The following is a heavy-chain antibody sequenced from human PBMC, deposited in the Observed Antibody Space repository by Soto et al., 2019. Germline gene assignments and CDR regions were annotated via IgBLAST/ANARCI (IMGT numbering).Heavy chain of an antibody. CDR2: INAGNGNT. Sequence: QVQLVQSGAEVKKPGASVKVSCKASGYTFTSYAMYWVRQAPGQRLEWMGWINAGNGNTKYSQKFQGRVTITRDTSASTAYMDLSRLRSEDTAVYYCASSLELRYNNWFDPWGQGTLVTVSS. D-gene: IGHD1-7*01. V-gene: IGHV1-3*01. CDR3: ASSLELRYNNWFDP. J-gene: IGHJ5*02. CDR1: GYTFTSYA.